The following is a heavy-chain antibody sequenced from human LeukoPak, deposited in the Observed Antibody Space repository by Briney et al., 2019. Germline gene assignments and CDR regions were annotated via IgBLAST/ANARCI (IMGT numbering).Heavy chain of an antibody. Sequence: GGSLRLSCAASGFTFSSYAMHWVRQAPGKGLEWVSVISYDGSNKYYADSVKGRFTISRDNSKNTLYLQMNSLRAEDTAVYYCARSGSHSGYDFGRLDYWGQGTLVTVSS. D-gene: IGHD5-12*01. CDR3: ARSGSHSGYDFGRLDY. V-gene: IGHV3-30-3*01. J-gene: IGHJ4*02. CDR2: ISYDGSNK. CDR1: GFTFSSYA.